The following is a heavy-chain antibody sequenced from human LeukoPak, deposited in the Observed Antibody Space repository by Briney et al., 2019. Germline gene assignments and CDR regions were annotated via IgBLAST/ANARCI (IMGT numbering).Heavy chain of an antibody. CDR3: ARSRYDNSGYYKY. CDR1: GASITIGAESYH. D-gene: IGHD3-22*01. V-gene: IGHV4-39*07. CDR2: IYYTGIS. Sequence: SETLSLTCTVSGASITIGAESYHWGWIRQPPGKGLEWIGTIYYTGISYYNPSLKSRVTISVDTSKNQFSLKVTSVTAADTAVYYCARSRYDNSGYYKYWGQGTLVTVSS. J-gene: IGHJ4*02.